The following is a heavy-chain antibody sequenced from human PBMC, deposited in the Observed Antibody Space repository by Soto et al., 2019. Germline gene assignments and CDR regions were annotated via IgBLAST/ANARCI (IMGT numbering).Heavy chain of an antibody. J-gene: IGHJ3*02. CDR3: ATSNGEGSWPSIAPPKLGDAFDI. Sequence: GGSLRLSCAASGFTFSDYYMSWIRQAPGKGLEWVSYISSSGSTIYYADSVKGRFTISRDNAKNSLYLQMNSLRAEDTAVYYCATSNGEGSWPSIAPPKLGDAFDIWGQGTMVTVSS. CDR1: GFTFSDYY. D-gene: IGHD6-25*01. CDR2: ISSSGSTI. V-gene: IGHV3-11*01.